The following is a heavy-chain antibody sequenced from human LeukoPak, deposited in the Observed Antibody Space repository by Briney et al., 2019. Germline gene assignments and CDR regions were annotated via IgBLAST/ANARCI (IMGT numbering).Heavy chain of an antibody. Sequence: GGSLRLSCAASGFTFSSYSMNWVRQAPGKGLEWVSYISSSSSSIYYADSVKGRFTISRDDAKNSLYLQMNSLRAEDTAVYYCAREPAAAGRNWFDPWGQGTLVTVSS. CDR3: AREPAAAGRNWFDP. J-gene: IGHJ5*02. CDR1: GFTFSSYS. CDR2: ISSSSSSI. D-gene: IGHD6-13*01. V-gene: IGHV3-48*01.